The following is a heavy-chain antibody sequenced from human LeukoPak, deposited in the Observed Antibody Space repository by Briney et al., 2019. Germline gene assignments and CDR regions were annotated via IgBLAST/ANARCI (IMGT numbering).Heavy chain of an antibody. Sequence: SVKVSCKASGGTFSSYAISWVRQAPGQGLEWMGGIIPIFGTANYAQKFQGRVTITADKSTSTAYMELSSLRSEDTAVYYCARGIVGATLYYYYYYYMDVWGKGTTVTISS. V-gene: IGHV1-69*06. CDR1: GGTFSSYA. CDR2: IIPIFGTA. D-gene: IGHD1-26*01. CDR3: ARGIVGATLYYYYYYYMDV. J-gene: IGHJ6*03.